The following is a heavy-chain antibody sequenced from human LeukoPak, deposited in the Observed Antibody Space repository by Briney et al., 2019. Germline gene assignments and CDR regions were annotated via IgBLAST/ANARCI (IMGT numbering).Heavy chain of an antibody. J-gene: IGHJ1*01. CDR3: ARRGSSGWGKYFQH. CDR1: GGSISSSNW. Sequence: SGTLSLTCAVSGGSISSSNWWSWVRQPPGKGLEWIGEIYHSGSTNYNPSLKSRVTISVDTSKNQFSLKLSSVTAADTAVYYCARRGSSGWGKYFQHWGQGTLVTVSS. D-gene: IGHD6-19*01. V-gene: IGHV4-4*02. CDR2: IYHSGST.